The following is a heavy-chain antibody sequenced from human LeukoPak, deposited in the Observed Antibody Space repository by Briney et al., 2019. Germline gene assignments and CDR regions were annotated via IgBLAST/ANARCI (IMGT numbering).Heavy chain of an antibody. Sequence: GGSLRLSCAASGSTFSIYAMSWVRQAPGKGLEWVSAISGSGDRTYYADSVKGRFTISRDNSKNTLYLQMNSLRAEDTAVYYCARGWIQLWTINRYYFDYWGQGTLVTVSS. D-gene: IGHD5-18*01. V-gene: IGHV3-23*01. J-gene: IGHJ4*02. CDR3: ARGWIQLWTINRYYFDY. CDR2: ISGSGDRT. CDR1: GSTFSIYA.